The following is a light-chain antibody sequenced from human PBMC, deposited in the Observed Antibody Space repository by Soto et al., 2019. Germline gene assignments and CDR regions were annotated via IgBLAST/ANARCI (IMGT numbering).Light chain of an antibody. CDR3: QVWDGTSDHVV. Sequence: SYELTQPRSVSVAPGKTARITCGGNNIGGKNVQWYQQKPGQAPGLVIYYDSDRPSGIPERFAGYNSGNTATLTISRVEAEDKADYYCQVWDGTSDHVVFGGGTKLTVL. CDR1: NIGGKN. J-gene: IGLJ2*01. CDR2: YDS. V-gene: IGLV3-21*01.